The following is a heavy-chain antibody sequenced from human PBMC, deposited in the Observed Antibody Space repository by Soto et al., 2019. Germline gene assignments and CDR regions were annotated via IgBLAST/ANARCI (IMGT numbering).Heavy chain of an antibody. Sequence: VASVKVSCKASGGTFSSYAISWVRQAPGQGLEWMGGIIPIFGTANYAQKFQGRVTITADESTSTAYMELSSLRSEDTAVYYCATLVVTHLDYWGQGTLVTVSS. D-gene: IGHD2-15*01. CDR1: GGTFSSYA. CDR3: ATLVVTHLDY. J-gene: IGHJ4*02. CDR2: IIPIFGTA. V-gene: IGHV1-69*13.